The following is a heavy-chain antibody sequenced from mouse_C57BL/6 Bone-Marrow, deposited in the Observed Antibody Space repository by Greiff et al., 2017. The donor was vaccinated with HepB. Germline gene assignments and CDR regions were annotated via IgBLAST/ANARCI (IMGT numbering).Heavy chain of an antibody. CDR1: GFTFSSYG. CDR2: ISSGGSYT. CDR3: ATPYGEGLAY. D-gene: IGHD2-13*01. V-gene: IGHV5-6*01. J-gene: IGHJ3*01. Sequence: EVKLVESGGDLVKPGGSLKLSCAASGFTFSSYGMSWVRQTPDKRLEWVATISSGGSYTYCPDSVKGRFTISRDNAKNTLYLQMSSLKSEDTAMYYCATPYGEGLAYWGQETLDTVSA.